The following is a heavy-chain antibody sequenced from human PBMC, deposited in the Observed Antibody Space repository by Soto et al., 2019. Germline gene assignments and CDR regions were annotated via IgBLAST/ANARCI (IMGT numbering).Heavy chain of an antibody. CDR2: IFSKDEK. Sequence: QVTLKESGPVLVKPTATLTLTCTVSGFSLSNARMGVSWIRQPPGKALEWLAHIFSKDEKSYSTSLKSRLTISKDPSNSQVVLTMTNMDPVDTATYSCARIRSGGYSYQTGYYCYGMDVWGQGTTVTVSS. J-gene: IGHJ6*02. V-gene: IGHV2-26*01. CDR1: GFSLSNARMG. D-gene: IGHD5-18*01. CDR3: ARIRSGGYSYQTGYYCYGMDV.